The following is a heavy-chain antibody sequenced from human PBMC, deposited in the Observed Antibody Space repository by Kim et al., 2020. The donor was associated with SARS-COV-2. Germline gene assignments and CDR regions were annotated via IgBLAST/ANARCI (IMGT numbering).Heavy chain of an antibody. D-gene: IGHD3-10*01. CDR3: ARHAIGESLNWFDP. Sequence: NPTPQGRDTISVDTSKNQFSLKLGSVTAADTAVYYCARHAIGESLNWFDPWGQGTLVTVSS. J-gene: IGHJ5*02. V-gene: IGHV4-59*08.